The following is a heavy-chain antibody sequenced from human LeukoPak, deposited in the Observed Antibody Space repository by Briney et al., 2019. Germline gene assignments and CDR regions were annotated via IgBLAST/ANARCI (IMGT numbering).Heavy chain of an antibody. CDR1: GGSFSGYY. V-gene: IGHV4-34*01. J-gene: IGHJ6*03. CDR3: ARGIAAHGGYYYYYYYMDV. D-gene: IGHD6-6*01. Sequence: SETLSLTCAVCGGSFSGYYWSWIRQPPGKGLEWIGEINHSGSTNHNPSLKSRVTISVDTSKNQFSLKLSSVTAADTAVYYGARGIAAHGGYYYYYYYMDVWGKGTTVTVSS. CDR2: INHSGST.